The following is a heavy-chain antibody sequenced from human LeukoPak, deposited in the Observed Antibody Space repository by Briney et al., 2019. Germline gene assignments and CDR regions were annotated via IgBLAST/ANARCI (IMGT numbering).Heavy chain of an antibody. CDR3: VRGGYRGFDYEY. CDR1: GFTFGSYA. J-gene: IGHJ4*02. V-gene: IGHV3-23*01. Sequence: GGSLRLSCAASGFTFGSYAMSWVRQAPGKGLEWVSTISNSGAGTYYADSVKGRFILSRDNSKDTLDLQMNSLRAEDTAVYYCVRGGYRGFDYEYWGQGTLVTVSS. CDR2: ISNSGAGT. D-gene: IGHD5-12*01.